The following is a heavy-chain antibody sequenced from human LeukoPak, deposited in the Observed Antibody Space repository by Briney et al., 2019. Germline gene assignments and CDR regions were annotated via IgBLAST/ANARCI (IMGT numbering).Heavy chain of an antibody. CDR2: ISWNSGSI. V-gene: IGHV3-9*01. J-gene: IGHJ4*02. CDR3: AKGYSSSWSLDY. Sequence: SLRLSCAASGFTFDDYAMHWVRQAPGKGLEWVSGISWNSGSIGYADSVKGRFTISRDNAKNSLYLQMNSLRPEDTALYYRAKGYSSSWSLDYWGQGTLVTVSS. CDR1: GFTFDDYA. D-gene: IGHD6-13*01.